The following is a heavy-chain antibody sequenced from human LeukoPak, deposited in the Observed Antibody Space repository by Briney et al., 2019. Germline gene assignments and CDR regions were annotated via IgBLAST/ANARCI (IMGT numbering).Heavy chain of an antibody. CDR1: GYSISSGYY. CDR2: IYHSGST. CDR3: ARESLPRGAFDI. D-gene: IGHD1-14*01. J-gene: IGHJ3*02. V-gene: IGHV4-38-2*02. Sequence: SETLSLTCTVSGYSISSGYYWGWIRQPPGKGLEWIGSIYHSGSTYYNPSLKSRVTISVDTSKNQFSLKLSSVTAADTAVYYCARESLPRGAFDIWGQGTMVTVSS.